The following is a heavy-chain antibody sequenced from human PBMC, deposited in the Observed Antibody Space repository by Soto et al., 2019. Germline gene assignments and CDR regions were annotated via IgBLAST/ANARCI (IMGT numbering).Heavy chain of an antibody. V-gene: IGHV2-26*01. CDR3: ARRHLAVAVSPWFDP. J-gene: IGHJ5*02. CDR2: IDSSGEK. Sequence: QVTLKESGPVLVKPTETLTLRCTVSGLSITDSEMGVSWIRQPPGQPLEWLAHIDSSGEKSHRTFLQSRLAISKDTSKSQIVLTMTNMDPADTATYYCARRHLAVAVSPWFDPWGQGIPVTVSS. D-gene: IGHD6-19*01. CDR1: GLSITDSEMG.